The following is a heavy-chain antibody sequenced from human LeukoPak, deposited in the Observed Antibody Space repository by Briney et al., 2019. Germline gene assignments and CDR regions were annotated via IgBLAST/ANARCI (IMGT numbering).Heavy chain of an antibody. V-gene: IGHV4-39*01. J-gene: IGHJ2*01. CDR2: IYYSGST. CDR3: ARQVSRSSGYYYYWYFDL. Sequence: PSETLSLTCTVSGGSISSSSYYWGWIRQPPGKGLEWIGSIYYSGSTYYNPSLKSRVTISVDTSKNQFSLKLSSVTAADTAVYYCARQVSRSSGYYYYWYFDLWGRGTLVTVSS. D-gene: IGHD3-22*01. CDR1: GGSISSSSYY.